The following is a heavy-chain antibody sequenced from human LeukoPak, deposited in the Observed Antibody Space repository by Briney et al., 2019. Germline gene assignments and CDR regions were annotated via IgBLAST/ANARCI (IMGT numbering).Heavy chain of an antibody. D-gene: IGHD6-19*01. CDR2: IYFSGST. Sequence: PSETLSLTCTVSGGSISSSSYYWGWIRQHPGKGLEWIGYIYFSGSTYYNPSLKSRVTISVDTSKNQFSLKLSSVTAADTAAYYCASRSSGWYVYWGQGKLVTVSS. CDR3: ASRSSGWYVY. CDR1: GGSISSSSYY. V-gene: IGHV4-31*03. J-gene: IGHJ4*02.